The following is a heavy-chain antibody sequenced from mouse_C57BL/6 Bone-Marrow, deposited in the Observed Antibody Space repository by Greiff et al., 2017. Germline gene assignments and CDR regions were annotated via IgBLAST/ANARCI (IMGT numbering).Heavy chain of an antibody. J-gene: IGHJ4*01. D-gene: IGHD1-1*01. CDR1: GYTFTSYW. Sequence: QVQLQQPGAELVKPGASVKLSCKASGYTFTSYWMHWVKQRPGQGLEWIGMIHPNSGSTNYNEKFKGKATLTVDKSSSTAYMELRSLTSEDSAVYYCASHYGTPGMDYWGQGTSVTVSS. CDR3: ASHYGTPGMDY. CDR2: IHPNSGST. V-gene: IGHV1-64*01.